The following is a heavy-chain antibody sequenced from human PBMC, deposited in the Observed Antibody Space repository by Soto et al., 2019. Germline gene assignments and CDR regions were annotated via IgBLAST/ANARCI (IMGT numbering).Heavy chain of an antibody. CDR3: ATAHRGMGCYYGMDD. CDR1: GGTFSSYA. D-gene: IGHD1-26*01. V-gene: IGHV1-69*12. CDR2: IIPIFGTA. J-gene: IGHJ6*02. Sequence: QVQLVQSGAEVKKPGSSVKVSCKASGGTFSSYAISWVRQAPGQGLEWMGGIIPIFGTANSAQKFQGGVAITAAAARSTAYLYMSRLRSDDTAADSWATAHRGMGCYYGMDDWGQGTTVTFSS.